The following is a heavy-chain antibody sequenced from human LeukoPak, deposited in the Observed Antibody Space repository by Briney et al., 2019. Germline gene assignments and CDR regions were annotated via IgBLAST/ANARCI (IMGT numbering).Heavy chain of an antibody. CDR1: GFTFSSYA. V-gene: IGHV3-30*04. CDR2: ISYDGRNK. CDR3: ASTRGGGYGTDYYFDY. Sequence: GRSLRLSCAASGFTFSSYAMHWVRQAPGKGLEWVAVISYDGRNKYYADSVKGRFTISRDNAKNSLYLQMNSLRAEDTAVYYCASTRGGGYGTDYYFDYWGQGTLVTVSS. J-gene: IGHJ4*02. D-gene: IGHD5-18*01.